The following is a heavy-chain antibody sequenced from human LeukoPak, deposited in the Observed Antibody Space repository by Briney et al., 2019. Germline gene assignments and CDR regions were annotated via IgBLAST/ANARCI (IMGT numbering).Heavy chain of an antibody. V-gene: IGHV3-21*01. CDR3: VRDDNWNDKPFDL. D-gene: IGHD1-20*01. J-gene: IGHJ4*02. CDR1: GFTFSFYL. CDR2: ITSSHI. Sequence: PGGSLRLSCTASGFTFSFYLMNWVRQAPGKGLEWVSSITSSHIYYADSPKGRFTVSRDNAKSSLYLQMNSLRAEDTAVYYCVRDDNWNDKPFDLWGQGTLVTVSS.